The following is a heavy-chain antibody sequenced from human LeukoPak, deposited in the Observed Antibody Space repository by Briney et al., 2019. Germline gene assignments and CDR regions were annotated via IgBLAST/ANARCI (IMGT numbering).Heavy chain of an antibody. D-gene: IGHD4-23*01. CDR2: INHSGST. Sequence: PSETLSLTCAVYGGSFSGYYWSWIRQPPGKGLEWIGEINHSGSTNYNPSLKSRVTISVDTSKNQFSLKLSSVTAADTAVYYCARPFLLWDGGNLPRYFDLWGRGTLVTVSS. CDR3: ARPFLLWDGGNLPRYFDL. J-gene: IGHJ2*01. V-gene: IGHV4-34*01. CDR1: GGSFSGYY.